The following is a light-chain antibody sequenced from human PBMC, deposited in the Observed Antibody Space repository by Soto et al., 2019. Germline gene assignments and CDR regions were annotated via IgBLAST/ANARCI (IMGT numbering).Light chain of an antibody. CDR1: QGVSDN. V-gene: IGKV3-15*01. Sequence: EIVMTQSPATLSVSPGERVTLSCRASQGVSDNLAWYQQKPGQAPRLLIYGASTWATTIPSRFSGSGSGTEFTLTISSLQSEDFAVYYCQQSNNWPYTFGQGTKLEIK. CDR3: QQSNNWPYT. J-gene: IGKJ2*01. CDR2: GAS.